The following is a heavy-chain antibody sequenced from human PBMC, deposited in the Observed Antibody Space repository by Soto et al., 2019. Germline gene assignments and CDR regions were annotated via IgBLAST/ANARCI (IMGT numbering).Heavy chain of an antibody. CDR3: ARDRWYDILTGYYRISYGMDV. J-gene: IGHJ6*02. CDR2: IDSDGSDT. D-gene: IGHD3-9*01. CDR1: GFMFSSYW. V-gene: IGHV3-74*01. Sequence: PGGSLRLSCAASGFMFSSYWMHWVRQAPGKGPVWVSHIDSDGSDTTYADSVKGRFTISRDNAKNTLYLQMNSLRAEDTAVYYCARDRWYDILTGYYRISYGMDVWGQGTTVTVSS.